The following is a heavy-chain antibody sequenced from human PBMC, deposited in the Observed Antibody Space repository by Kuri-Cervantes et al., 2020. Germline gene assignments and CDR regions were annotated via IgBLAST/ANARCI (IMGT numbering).Heavy chain of an antibody. CDR2: FNHSGST. Sequence: SETLSLTCGVSGASFIGYYWPWIRQPPGKGLEWIGEFNHSGSTNYNPSLKSRVTISVDTSKNQFSLKLSSVTAADTAVYYCARVVDYCTTGYCYYMDVWAKGTTVTVSS. J-gene: IGHJ6*03. V-gene: IGHV4-34*01. CDR1: GASFIGYY. D-gene: IGHD3-16*01. CDR3: ARVVDYCTTGYCYYMDV.